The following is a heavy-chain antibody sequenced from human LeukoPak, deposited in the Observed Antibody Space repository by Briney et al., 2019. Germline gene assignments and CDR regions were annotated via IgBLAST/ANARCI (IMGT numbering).Heavy chain of an antibody. Sequence: GGSLRLSCAASGFTFSSYAMSWVRQAPGKGLEWVSAISGSGGSTYYADSVKGRFTISRDNSKNTLYLQMNSLRAEDTAIYYCARDRQLTTPYYFDFWGQGTLVTVSS. CDR3: ARDRQLTTPYYFDF. CDR2: ISGSGGST. CDR1: GFTFSSYA. J-gene: IGHJ4*02. V-gene: IGHV3-23*01. D-gene: IGHD1-1*01.